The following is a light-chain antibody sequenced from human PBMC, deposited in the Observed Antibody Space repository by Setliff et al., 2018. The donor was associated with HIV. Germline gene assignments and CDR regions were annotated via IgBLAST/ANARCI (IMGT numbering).Light chain of an antibody. V-gene: IGLV2-14*03. J-gene: IGLJ3*02. CDR2: DVN. CDR1: SSDVGGYDF. Sequence: QSALTQPASVSGSPGQSITISCTGTSSDVGGYDFVSWYQFHPGRAPRLMIYDVNKRSSGVSNRFSGSKSGDTASLTISGLQAEDEADYFCSSYTSSTTFLVFGGGTKGTV. CDR3: SSYTSSTTFLV.